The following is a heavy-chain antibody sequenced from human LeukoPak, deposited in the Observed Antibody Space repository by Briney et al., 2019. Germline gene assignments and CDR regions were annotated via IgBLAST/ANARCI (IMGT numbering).Heavy chain of an antibody. V-gene: IGHV3-7*02. D-gene: IGHD4-17*01. CDR2: IKQDGSEK. CDR3: ARASTTVPNLLDN. Sequence: GESLRLSCAASGFTFSSYWMSWVRQAPGKGLEWVANIKQDGSEKYYVDSVKGRFTISRDNAKNSLYLQMNSLRAEDTAVYFCARASTTVPNLLDNWGQGTLVTVSS. J-gene: IGHJ4*02. CDR1: GFTFSSYW.